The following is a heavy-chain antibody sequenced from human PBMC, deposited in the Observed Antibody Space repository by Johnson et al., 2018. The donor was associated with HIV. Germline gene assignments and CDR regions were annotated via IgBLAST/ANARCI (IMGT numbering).Heavy chain of an antibody. CDR1: GFPFSSYG. V-gene: IGHV3-30*18. Sequence: QVQVVESGGGVVQPGRSLRLSCAASGFPFSSYGMHWVRQAPGKGLEWVAVISYDGSNKYYADSVKGRFIISRDNSKNTLYLQVNSLRTEDTALYYCAKEVATRGIVGARGAFDIWGQGTMVTVSS. D-gene: IGHD1-26*01. CDR3: AKEVATRGIVGARGAFDI. CDR2: ISYDGSNK. J-gene: IGHJ3*02.